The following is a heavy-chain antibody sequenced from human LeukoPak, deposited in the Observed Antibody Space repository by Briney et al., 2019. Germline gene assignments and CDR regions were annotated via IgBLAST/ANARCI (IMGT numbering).Heavy chain of an antibody. D-gene: IGHD3-16*01. CDR3: ATDSYELSYYLAGFDY. V-gene: IGHV3-30-3*01. CDR1: GFTFSSYA. CDR2: ISYDGSNK. J-gene: IGHJ4*02. Sequence: GRSLRLSCAASGFTFSSYAMHWVRQAPGKGLEWVAVISYDGSNKYYADSVKGRFTISRDNSKNTLYLQMNSLRAEDTAVYYCATDSYELSYYLAGFDYWGQGTLVTVSS.